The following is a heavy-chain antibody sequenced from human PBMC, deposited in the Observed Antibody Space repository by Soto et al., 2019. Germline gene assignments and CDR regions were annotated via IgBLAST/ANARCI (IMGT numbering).Heavy chain of an antibody. J-gene: IGHJ4*02. D-gene: IGHD4-17*01. CDR3: ARDQGYGDFFFDY. Sequence: SVKVSCKASGGTFSSYAISRVRQAPGQGLEWMGGIIPIFGTANYAQKFQGRVTITADESTSTAYMELSSLRSEDTAVYYCARDQGYGDFFFDYWGQGTLVTVSS. CDR2: IIPIFGTA. CDR1: GGTFSSYA. V-gene: IGHV1-69*13.